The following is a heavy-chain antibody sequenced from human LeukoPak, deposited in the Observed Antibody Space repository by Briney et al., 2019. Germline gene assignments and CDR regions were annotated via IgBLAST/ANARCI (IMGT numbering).Heavy chain of an antibody. CDR3: ATGDVSGYYPFDY. D-gene: IGHD3-3*01. CDR2: IHHSGAN. V-gene: IGHV4-39*07. Sequence: SETLSLTCTVSGGSISSTSYYWGWLRQSPGKGLEWIGSIHHSGANYYNPSLNSRVTMSVDTSKNQFSLKLSSVTAADTAVYYCATGDVSGYYPFDYWGQGTLVTVSA. J-gene: IGHJ4*02. CDR1: GGSISSTSYY.